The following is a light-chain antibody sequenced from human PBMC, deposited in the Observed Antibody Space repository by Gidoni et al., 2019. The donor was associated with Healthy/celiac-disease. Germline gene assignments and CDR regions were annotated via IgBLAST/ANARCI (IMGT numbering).Light chain of an antibody. Sequence: DIQMTQSPSSLSASVGDRVTITCRASQSISSYLNWYQQKPGKAPKLLIYAASSLQSGDPSRFSGSGSGTDFTLTSSRLQPEDFATYYWQQSYSTPLTFGPGTKVDIK. CDR3: QQSYSTPLT. CDR1: QSISSY. CDR2: AAS. J-gene: IGKJ3*01. V-gene: IGKV1-39*01.